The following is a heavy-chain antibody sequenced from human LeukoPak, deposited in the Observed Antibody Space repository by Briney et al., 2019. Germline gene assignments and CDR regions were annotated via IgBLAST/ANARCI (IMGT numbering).Heavy chain of an antibody. CDR1: GGSISSGGYY. CDR3: ARGGYSSSWYVGY. CDR2: IYYSGST. Sequence: SQTLSLTCTVSGGSISSGGYYWSWIRQPPGKGLEWIGYIYYSGSTNYNPSLKSRVTISVDTSKNQFSLKLSSVTAADTAVYYCARGGYSSSWYVGYWGQGTLVTVSS. V-gene: IGHV4-61*08. J-gene: IGHJ4*02. D-gene: IGHD6-13*01.